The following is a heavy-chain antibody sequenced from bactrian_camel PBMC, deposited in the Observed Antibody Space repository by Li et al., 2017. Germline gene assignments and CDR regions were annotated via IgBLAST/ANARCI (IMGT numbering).Heavy chain of an antibody. J-gene: IGHJ4*01. CDR3: ATSPYGGRRYDY. CDR1: GITASNYD. D-gene: IGHD6*01. CDR2: INPGGGTT. V-gene: IGHV3S40*01. Sequence: DVQLVESGEGSVQAGGSLRLSCVASGITASNYDMSWVRQAPGKGLERVSTINPGGGTTYYANSVKGRFTISRDNAKNTVYLQMSSLKSEDTALYYCATSPYGGRRYDYWGQGTQVTVS.